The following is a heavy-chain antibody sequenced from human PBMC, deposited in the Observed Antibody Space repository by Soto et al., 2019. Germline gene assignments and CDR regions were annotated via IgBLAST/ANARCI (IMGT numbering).Heavy chain of an antibody. CDR2: ISYDGSNK. D-gene: IGHD3-10*01. J-gene: IGHJ6*02. CDR3: ARDRGYYYGSGSYGYYYGMDV. CDR1: GFTFSSYA. Sequence: GGSLRLSCAASGFTFSSYAMHWVRQAPGKGLEWVAVISYDGSNKYYADSVKGRFTISRDNSKNTLDLQMNSLRTEDTAVYYCARDRGYYYGSGSYGYYYGMDVWGQGTTVTVSS. V-gene: IGHV3-30-3*01.